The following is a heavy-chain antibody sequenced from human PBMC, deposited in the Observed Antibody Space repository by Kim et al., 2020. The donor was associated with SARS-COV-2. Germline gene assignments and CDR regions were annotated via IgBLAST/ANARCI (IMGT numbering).Heavy chain of an antibody. V-gene: IGHV3-73*01. Sequence: DSAAVRGRCTISRDDSTNTAYLQTNSRKTEDTAVYYCSRHSGTHGDRGFDYWGQGTLVTVSS. CDR3: SRHSGTHGDRGFDY. J-gene: IGHJ4*02. D-gene: IGHD4-17*01.